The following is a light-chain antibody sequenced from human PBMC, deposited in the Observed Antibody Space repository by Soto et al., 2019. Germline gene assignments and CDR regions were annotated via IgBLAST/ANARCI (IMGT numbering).Light chain of an antibody. J-gene: IGLJ2*01. V-gene: IGLV2-14*01. Sequence: QSVLTQPASVSGSPGQSITISCPGTSSDVGGYNYVSWYQQHPGKAPKLMIYEVSNRPSGVSNRFSGSKSGNTASLTISGLQAEDEADYYCSSYTSSSTDVVFGGGTKVTVL. CDR3: SSYTSSSTDVV. CDR2: EVS. CDR1: SSDVGGYNY.